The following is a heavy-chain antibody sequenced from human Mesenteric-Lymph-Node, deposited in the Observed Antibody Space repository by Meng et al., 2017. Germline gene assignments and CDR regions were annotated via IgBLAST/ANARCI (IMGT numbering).Heavy chain of an antibody. D-gene: IGHD5-24*01. J-gene: IGHJ4*02. CDR2: IYYTGST. CDR3: AREAGRDGYATPKFDY. CDR1: GRSSGSGGYY. V-gene: IGHV4-31*03. Sequence: QGPMQGPAPGLLNPSQDLSLTCTVSGRSSGSGGYYWSCIRQHPGKGLEWIGYIYYTGSTFYNPSLKSRVTISVDTSKNQFSLKLISATAADTAVYYCAREAGRDGYATPKFDYWGQGTLVTVSS.